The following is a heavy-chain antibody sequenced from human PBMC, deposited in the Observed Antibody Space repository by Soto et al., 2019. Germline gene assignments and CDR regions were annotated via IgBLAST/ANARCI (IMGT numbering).Heavy chain of an antibody. CDR3: AREIRDIVVVTVIERAKFDP. CDR1: GGSFSGYY. Sequence: QVQLQQWGAGLLKPSETLSLTCAVYGGSFSGYYWSWIRQPPGKGLEWIGEIDHSGSTNYNPSLKSRVTISVDTSKNQFSLKLSSVTAADTAVYYCAREIRDIVVVTVIERAKFDPWGQGTLVTVSS. CDR2: IDHSGST. V-gene: IGHV4-34*01. J-gene: IGHJ5*02. D-gene: IGHD2-21*02.